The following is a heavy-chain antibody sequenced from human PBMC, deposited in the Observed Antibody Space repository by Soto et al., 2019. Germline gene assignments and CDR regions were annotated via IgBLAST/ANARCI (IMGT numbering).Heavy chain of an antibody. CDR2: IIPILGIA. CDR3: ARDGYCSGGSCYSWFDP. Sequence: SVKVSCKASGGTFSIYTISWVRQAPGQGLEWMGRIIPILGIANYAQKFQGRVTITADKSTSTAYMELSSLRSEDTAVYYCARDGYCSGGSCYSWFDPWGQGTLVSVSS. CDR1: GGTFSIYT. V-gene: IGHV1-69*04. D-gene: IGHD2-15*01. J-gene: IGHJ5*02.